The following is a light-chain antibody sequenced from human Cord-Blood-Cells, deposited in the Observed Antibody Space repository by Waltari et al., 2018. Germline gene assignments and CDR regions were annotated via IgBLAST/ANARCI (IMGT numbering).Light chain of an antibody. CDR3: SSYTSSSTE. J-gene: IGLJ3*02. Sequence: QSALTQPASVSGSPGQSITISCTGTSSDVGGYNYVSWYHQHPGKAPNLMIYDVSNRPSGVSNRFSGSKSGNTASLTISGLQAEDEADYYCSSYTSSSTEFGGGTKLTVL. CDR2: DVS. CDR1: SSDVGGYNY. V-gene: IGLV2-14*01.